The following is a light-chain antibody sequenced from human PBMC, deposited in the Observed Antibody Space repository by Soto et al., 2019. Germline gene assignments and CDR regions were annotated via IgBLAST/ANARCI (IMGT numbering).Light chain of an antibody. CDR1: QSVSSY. J-gene: IGKJ4*01. CDR2: DAS. V-gene: IGKV3-11*01. CDR3: QQRSNWPSLT. Sequence: EIVLTQSPATLSLSPGERATLSCRASQSVSSYLAWYQQKPGQAPRLLIYDASNRATGIPARFSGSGSGTDFTLTISRLEPEDFSVYYWQQRSNWPSLTFGGGTKVEIK.